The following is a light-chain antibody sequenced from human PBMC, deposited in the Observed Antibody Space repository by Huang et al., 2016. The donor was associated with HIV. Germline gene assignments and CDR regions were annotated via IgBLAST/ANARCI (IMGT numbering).Light chain of an antibody. CDR2: ATS. V-gene: IGKV1-39*01. Sequence: DIQMTQSPSSLSASIGDRVTISCRSSQSISTYLNWYQQKPVKAPRLLIYATSSLPSGVPAKFTGGGAGTDFTLTITSLQREDFATYYCQQSYKTPYTFGQGTKLEIK. CDR1: QSISTY. CDR3: QQSYKTPYT. J-gene: IGKJ2*01.